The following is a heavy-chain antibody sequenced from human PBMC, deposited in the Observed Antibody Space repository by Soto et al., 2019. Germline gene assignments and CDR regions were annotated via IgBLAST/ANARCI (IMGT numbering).Heavy chain of an antibody. D-gene: IGHD1-20*01. CDR1: GFSLTSPGMC. Sequence: GSGPTLVNPTETLTLTCAFSGFSLTSPGMCVSWIRQPPGKALEWLALIERDDDDKYYSTSLKTRLTISKDTRKNQVVLTMANMDPADTGTYYCARSIRGPRRFNGMDVWGQGTTVTRLL. CDR3: ARSIRGPRRFNGMDV. V-gene: IGHV2-70*13. J-gene: IGHJ6*02. CDR2: IERDDDDK.